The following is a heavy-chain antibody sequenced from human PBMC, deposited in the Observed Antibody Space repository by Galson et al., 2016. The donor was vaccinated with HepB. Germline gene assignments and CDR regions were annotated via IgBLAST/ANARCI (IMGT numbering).Heavy chain of an antibody. CDR2: IYYRGSS. D-gene: IGHD1-14*01. V-gene: IGHV4-61*01. CDR3: ARELNHQGPVNWFDP. CDR1: GGSISSSSYY. J-gene: IGHJ5*02. Sequence: SETLSLTCTVSGGSISSSSYYWGWIRQPPGRGLEWIGNIYYRGSSNYNPSLKSRVSMSVDTSKNQSSLKLSSVTAADTAVYYCARELNHQGPVNWFDPWGQGTLVTVSS.